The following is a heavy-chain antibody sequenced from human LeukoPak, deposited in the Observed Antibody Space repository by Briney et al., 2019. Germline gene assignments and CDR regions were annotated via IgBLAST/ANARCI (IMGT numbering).Heavy chain of an antibody. CDR3: ARVGWEVRGYYYYMDV. V-gene: IGHV3-33*01. Sequence: GGSLRLSCAASGFTFSSYGMHWVRQAPGKGLEGVAVICYDGSNKYYADSVKGRFTISRDNSKNTLYLQMNSLRAEDTAVYYCARVGWEVRGYYYYMDVWGKGTTVTVSS. D-gene: IGHD3-10*01. CDR1: GFTFSSYG. J-gene: IGHJ6*03. CDR2: ICYDGSNK.